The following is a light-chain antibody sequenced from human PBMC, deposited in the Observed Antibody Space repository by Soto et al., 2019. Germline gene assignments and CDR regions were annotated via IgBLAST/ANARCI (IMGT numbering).Light chain of an antibody. CDR3: SSYTSSSTLLYV. Sequence: QSALTQPASVSGSPGQSITISCTGTSSDVGGYNYVSWYQQHPGKAPKLMIYGVSNRPSGVSNRFSGSKSGNTASLTISGLQAEDEADYYCSSYTSSSTLLYVFGPGTKLTVL. V-gene: IGLV2-14*01. CDR1: SSDVGGYNY. J-gene: IGLJ1*01. CDR2: GVS.